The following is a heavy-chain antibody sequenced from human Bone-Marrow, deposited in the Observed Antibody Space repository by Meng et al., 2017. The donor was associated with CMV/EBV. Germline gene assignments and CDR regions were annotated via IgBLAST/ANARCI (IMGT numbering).Heavy chain of an antibody. V-gene: IGHV3-33*06. CDR1: GFTFSSYT. Sequence: GESLKISCAASGFTFSSYTMHWVRQAPGKGLEWVAVIWYDGSNKYYADSVKGRFTISRDNSKNTLYLQMNSLRAEDTAVYYCAKGSWELGDYWGQGTLVTVSS. CDR3: AKGSWELGDY. J-gene: IGHJ4*02. D-gene: IGHD1-26*01. CDR2: IWYDGSNK.